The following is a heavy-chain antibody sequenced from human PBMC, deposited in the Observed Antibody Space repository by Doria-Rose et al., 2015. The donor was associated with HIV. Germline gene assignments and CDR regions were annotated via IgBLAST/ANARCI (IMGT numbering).Heavy chain of an antibody. Sequence: QVQLQQWGARLVKPSETLSLTCAVFGGSFSGYYWSWIRQPPGKGLEWIGEINHSGSTNYNTCLKSRVTISLATSKNLFSLKLSSVTAADTAVYYCARGLLRGGWNDVDYYYGMDVWGQGTTVTVSS. J-gene: IGHJ6*02. CDR3: ARGLLRGGWNDVDYYYGMDV. CDR1: GGSFSGYY. CDR2: INHSGST. D-gene: IGHD1-1*01. V-gene: IGHV4-34*01.